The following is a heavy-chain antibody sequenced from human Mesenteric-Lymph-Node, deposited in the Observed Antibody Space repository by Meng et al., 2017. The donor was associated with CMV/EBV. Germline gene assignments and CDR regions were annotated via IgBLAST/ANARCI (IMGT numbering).Heavy chain of an antibody. J-gene: IGHJ6*02. CDR3: ARDRVVVVPTGYYYNYGMDV. CDR2: INPNSGGT. V-gene: IGHV1-2*02. D-gene: IGHD2-2*01. CDR1: GYTFTGYY. Sequence: ASVKVSCKASGYTFTGYYMHWVRQAPGQGLEWMGWINPNSGGTNYAQKFQGRVTMTRDTSISTAYMELSRLRSDDTAVYYCARDRVVVVPTGYYYNYGMDVWGQGTTVTVSS.